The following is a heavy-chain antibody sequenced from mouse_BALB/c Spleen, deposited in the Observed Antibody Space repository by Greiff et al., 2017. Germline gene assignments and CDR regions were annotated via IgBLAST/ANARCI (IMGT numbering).Heavy chain of an antibody. CDR1: GFTFSSFG. CDR3: ARELRRAWFAY. V-gene: IGHV5-17*02. CDR2: ISSGSSTI. J-gene: IGHJ3*01. D-gene: IGHD2-4*01. Sequence: EVKLMESGGGLVQPGGSRKLSCAASGFTFSSFGMHWVRQAPEKGLEWVAYISSGSSTIYYADTVKGRFTISRDNPKNTLFLQMTSLRSEDTAMYYCARELRRAWFAYWGQGTLVTVSA.